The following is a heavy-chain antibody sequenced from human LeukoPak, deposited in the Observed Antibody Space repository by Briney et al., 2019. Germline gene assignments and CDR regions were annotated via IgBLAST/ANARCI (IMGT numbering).Heavy chain of an antibody. J-gene: IGHJ4*02. Sequence: SQTLSLTCTVSGGSISSGDYYWSWIRQPPGKGLEGIGYIYYSGSTYYNPSLKSRVTISVDTSKNQFSLKLSSVTAADTAVYYCARSRVLRYFDWLFPFDYWGQGTLVTVSS. CDR1: GGSISSGDYY. D-gene: IGHD3-9*01. CDR2: IYYSGST. V-gene: IGHV4-30-4*08. CDR3: ARSRVLRYFDWLFPFDY.